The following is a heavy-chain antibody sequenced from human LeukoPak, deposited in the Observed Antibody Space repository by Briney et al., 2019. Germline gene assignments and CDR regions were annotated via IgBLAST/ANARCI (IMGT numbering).Heavy chain of an antibody. Sequence: PSETLSLTCSVSGGSISSYYWSWIRQPPGKGLEWIGYISYSGSTNYNPSLKSRVTISVDTSKNQFSLKLSSVTAADTAVYYCARGFYTALRSWGQGTLVTVSS. V-gene: IGHV4-59*01. CDR3: ARGFYTALRS. CDR1: GGSISSYY. D-gene: IGHD2-2*02. CDR2: ISYSGST. J-gene: IGHJ5*02.